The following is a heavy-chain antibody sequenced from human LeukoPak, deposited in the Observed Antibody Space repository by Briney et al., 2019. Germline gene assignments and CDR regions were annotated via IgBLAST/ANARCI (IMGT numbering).Heavy chain of an antibody. CDR1: GFTFSSYS. CDR3: ARLPSTSYCSGGSCYYYYGMDV. Sequence: PGGSLRLSCAASGFTFSSYSMNWVRQAPGKGLEWVSSISSSSSCIYYADSVKGRFTISRDNAKNSLYLQMNSLRAEDTAVYYCARLPSTSYCSGGSCYYYYGMDVWGQGTTVTVSS. D-gene: IGHD2-15*01. V-gene: IGHV3-21*01. J-gene: IGHJ6*02. CDR2: ISSSSSCI.